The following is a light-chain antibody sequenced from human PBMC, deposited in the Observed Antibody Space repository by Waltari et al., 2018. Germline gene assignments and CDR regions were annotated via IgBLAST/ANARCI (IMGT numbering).Light chain of an antibody. V-gene: IGKV3D-20*02. Sequence: EIVLTQSLGTLSLSPGDRATLSCRASQSVSRALAWYQQTPGQAPRLLIYDAFKRAAGIPDRFSGSGTGTDFSLTISRLEPEDFAVYYCQMYVRLPATFGQGTTVEIK. CDR2: DAF. CDR3: QMYVRLPAT. J-gene: IGKJ1*01. CDR1: QSVSRAL.